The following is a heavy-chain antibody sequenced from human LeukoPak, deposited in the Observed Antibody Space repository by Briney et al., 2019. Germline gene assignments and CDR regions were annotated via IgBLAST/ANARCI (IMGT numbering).Heavy chain of an antibody. CDR3: ARSSRTTVTTHV. V-gene: IGHV4-34*01. CDR2: INHSGST. Sequence: SETLSLTCAVYSGSFSGYYWSWIRQPPGKGLEWIGEINHSGSTNYNPSLKSRVTISVDTSKNQFSLKLSSVTAADTAVYYCARSSRTTVTTHVWGQGTLVTVSS. CDR1: SGSFSGYY. D-gene: IGHD4-17*01. J-gene: IGHJ4*02.